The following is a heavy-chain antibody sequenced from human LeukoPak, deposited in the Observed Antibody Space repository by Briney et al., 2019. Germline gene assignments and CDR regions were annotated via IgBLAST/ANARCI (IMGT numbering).Heavy chain of an antibody. CDR2: ISSSSSYI. Sequence: GGSVRLSCAASGFTFSSYSMNWVRQAPGKGLEWVSSISSSSSYIYYADSVKGRFTISRDNAKNSLYLQMNSLRAEDTAVYYCARESTEDRPGSWGQGTLVTVSS. V-gene: IGHV3-21*04. D-gene: IGHD5/OR15-5a*01. J-gene: IGHJ5*02. CDR1: GFTFSSYS. CDR3: ARESTEDRPGS.